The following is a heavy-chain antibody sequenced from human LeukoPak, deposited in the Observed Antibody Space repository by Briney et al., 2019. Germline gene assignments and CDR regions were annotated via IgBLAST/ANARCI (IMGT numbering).Heavy chain of an antibody. V-gene: IGHV1-2*02. D-gene: IGHD3-22*01. CDR1: GYTFTGYY. J-gene: IGHJ4*02. CDR3: ARATPYYYDSSGYLLFDC. Sequence: ASVKVSFKASGYTFTGYYMHWVRQPPGQGLEWMGWINPNSGGTNYAQKFQGRFNMTSDTSISTAYMELSRLRSDDTAVYYCARATPYYYDSSGYLLFDCWVEGTLVSVSS. CDR2: INPNSGGT.